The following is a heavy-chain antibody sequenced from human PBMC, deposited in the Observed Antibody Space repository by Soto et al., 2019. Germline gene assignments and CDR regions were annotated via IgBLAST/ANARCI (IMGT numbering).Heavy chain of an antibody. V-gene: IGHV1-46*01. D-gene: IGHD3-16*01. Sequence: QVQLVQSGAEVKKPGASVKISCKASGYGFTSFYLHWVRQAPGQGLEWMGVINPSGGGTSYTQKFQGRVTMSRDSSTSTAYIELSSLTSEDTAVYYCARALSVSGSYAFGYWAQGTLVAVSS. CDR3: ARALSVSGSYAFGY. J-gene: IGHJ4*02. CDR1: GYGFTSFY. CDR2: INPSGGGT.